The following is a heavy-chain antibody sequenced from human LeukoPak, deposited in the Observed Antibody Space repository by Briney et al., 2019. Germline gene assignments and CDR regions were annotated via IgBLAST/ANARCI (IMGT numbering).Heavy chain of an antibody. CDR3: ARWRGSTSERSDY. V-gene: IGHV3-7*01. J-gene: IGHJ4*02. D-gene: IGHD2-2*01. CDR2: IKQDGSAK. CDR1: GFTLSDYW. Sequence: PGGSLRLFCTASGFTLSDYWMTWVRQAPGKGLEWVANIKQDGSAKYYVDSVKGRFTISRDNAKNSLYLQMDSLRVEDTATYYCARWRGSTSERSDYWGQGTLVTVSS.